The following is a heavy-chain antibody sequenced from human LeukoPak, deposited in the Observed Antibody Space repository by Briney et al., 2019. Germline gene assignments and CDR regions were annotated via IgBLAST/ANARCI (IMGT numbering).Heavy chain of an antibody. CDR1: GYIFMSCG. CDR3: ARDPISAAAGNDY. Sequence: ASVKVSCKASGYIFMSCGVSWVRQAPGQGLEWMGLNSAYNGNANYAQKFQGRVTMTTDTSTSTAYMELRSLRSDDTAMYYCARDPISAAAGNDYWGQGTLVTVSS. D-gene: IGHD6-13*01. J-gene: IGHJ4*02. V-gene: IGHV1-18*01. CDR2: NSAYNGNA.